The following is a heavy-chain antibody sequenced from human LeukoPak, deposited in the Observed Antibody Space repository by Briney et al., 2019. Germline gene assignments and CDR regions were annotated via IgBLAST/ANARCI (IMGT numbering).Heavy chain of an antibody. CDR1: GCTFTTYW. Sequence: GESLEISCQGFGCTFTTYWIGWVRQLPGKGLEWMGIIYPGDSDTRYSPSFQGQVAISADKSISTAYLQWSSLKASDTAMYYCARRVTTSIWFDPWGQGTLVTVSS. CDR3: ARRVTTSIWFDP. J-gene: IGHJ5*02. CDR2: IYPGDSDT. V-gene: IGHV5-51*01. D-gene: IGHD5-12*01.